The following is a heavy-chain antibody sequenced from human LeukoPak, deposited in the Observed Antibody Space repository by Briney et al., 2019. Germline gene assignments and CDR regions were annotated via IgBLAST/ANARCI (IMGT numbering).Heavy chain of an antibody. J-gene: IGHJ5*02. CDR3: ARADRLDGGPYLIGP. CDR1: GYSFTDYY. Sequence: ASVKVSCKTSGYSFTDYYMHWVRQAPGQGLEWMGWINSNSGGTSSAQKFQGRVTMTRDTSITTVYMEVSWLTSDDTAIYYCARADRLDGGPYLIGPWGQGTLVTVSS. V-gene: IGHV1-2*02. D-gene: IGHD2-21*01. CDR2: INSNSGGT.